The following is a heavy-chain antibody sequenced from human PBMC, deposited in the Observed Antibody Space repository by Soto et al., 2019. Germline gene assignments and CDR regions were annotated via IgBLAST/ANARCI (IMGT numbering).Heavy chain of an antibody. Sequence: QVQLVQSGPEVKKPGASVKVSCEASGYTFTTSGISWVRQAPGQGLEWMGWISTYNGDTNSAQKFQGRVTMTADTSTGTVYMTATHPTSTDTAVYYCARQGSRPHYHYRPDVWGQGTTVTASS. V-gene: IGHV1-18*01. D-gene: IGHD1-26*01. CDR1: GYTFTTSG. J-gene: IGHJ6*02. CDR3: ARQGSRPHYHYRPDV. CDR2: ISTYNGDT.